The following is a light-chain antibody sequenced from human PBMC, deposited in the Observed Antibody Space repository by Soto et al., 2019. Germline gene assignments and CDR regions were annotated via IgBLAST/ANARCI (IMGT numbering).Light chain of an antibody. J-gene: IGKJ1*01. CDR2: GAS. Sequence: VMTQSPATLSVSTGERATLSCWASETVATNLSRYQQKPGQAPRLLISGASTRAAEISDRFRGSGSGTEFTLTISSLRSEDSAIYYCQQYFEWPPMTFGQGTKVDIK. CDR1: ETVATN. V-gene: IGKV3-15*01. CDR3: QQYFEWPPMT.